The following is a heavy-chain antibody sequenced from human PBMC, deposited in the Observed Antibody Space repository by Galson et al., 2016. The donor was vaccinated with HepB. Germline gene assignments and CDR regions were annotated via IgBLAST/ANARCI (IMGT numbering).Heavy chain of an antibody. J-gene: IGHJ4*02. CDR2: ISSSSSYI. CDR3: ATTRLLDN. Sequence: SLRLSCAASGFTFSSYPMNWVRQAPGKGLEWVSSISSSSSYIYYADSVKGRFTISRDNAKNSLYPQMNSLRAEDTAVYYCATTRLLDNWGQGILVTVSS. V-gene: IGHV3-21*01. CDR1: GFTFSSYP.